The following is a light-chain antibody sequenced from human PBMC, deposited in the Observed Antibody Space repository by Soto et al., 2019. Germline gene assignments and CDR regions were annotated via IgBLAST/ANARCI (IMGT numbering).Light chain of an antibody. CDR3: QQYGSSAS. V-gene: IGKV3D-20*01. J-gene: IGKJ1*01. CDR2: DTS. CDR1: QSVGSN. Sequence: EIVLTQSPATLSVSPGERATLSCRASQSVGSNLAWFQQKPGLAPRLILYDTSFRATGIPDRFSGSGSGTDFTLTISRLDPEDFAVYYCQQYGSSASFGQGTKVDI.